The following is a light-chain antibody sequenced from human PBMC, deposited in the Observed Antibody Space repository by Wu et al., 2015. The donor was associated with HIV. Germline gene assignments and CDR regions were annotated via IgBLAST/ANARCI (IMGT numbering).Light chain of an antibody. CDR1: QDVNNY. CDR2: RTS. Sequence: RVTQSPASLSAFAGDRVTITCRSSQDVNNYLAWYQQKPGKAPKLLIYRTSILQTGVPSRFSGGVSGADFTLTIDSLQSEDVATYHCLQYNYYPPLTFG. J-gene: IGKJ4*01. CDR3: LQYNYYPPLT. V-gene: IGKV1-8*01.